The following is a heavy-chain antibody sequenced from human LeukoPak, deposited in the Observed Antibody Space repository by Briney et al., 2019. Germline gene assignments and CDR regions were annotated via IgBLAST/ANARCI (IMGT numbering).Heavy chain of an antibody. Sequence: ASVKVSCKASGYTFTGYYIHWVRQAPGQGLEWMGWIKPNSGGTNYAQTFQGRVTMTKDTSISAAYMELSRLRSDDTAMYYCARVIRGDYYDSSGTSDAFDIWGQGTMVTVSS. CDR2: IKPNSGGT. J-gene: IGHJ3*02. CDR3: ARVIRGDYYDSSGTSDAFDI. D-gene: IGHD3-22*01. CDR1: GYTFTGYY. V-gene: IGHV1-2*02.